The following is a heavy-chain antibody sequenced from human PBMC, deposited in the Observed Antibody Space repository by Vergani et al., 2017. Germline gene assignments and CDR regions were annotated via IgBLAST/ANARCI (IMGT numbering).Heavy chain of an antibody. CDR2: INSDGSST. V-gene: IGHV3-74*01. CDR1: GFTFSSYW. D-gene: IGHD6-19*01. J-gene: IGHJ6*02. Sequence: EVQLVESGGGLVQPGGSLRLSCAASGFTFSSYWMHWVRQAPGKGLVWVSRINSDGSSTSYADSVKGRFTISRDNAKNTLYLQMNRLRAEDTAVYYCARGGAGSSGWRGGYGMDVWGQGTTVTVSS. CDR3: ARGGAGSSGWRGGYGMDV.